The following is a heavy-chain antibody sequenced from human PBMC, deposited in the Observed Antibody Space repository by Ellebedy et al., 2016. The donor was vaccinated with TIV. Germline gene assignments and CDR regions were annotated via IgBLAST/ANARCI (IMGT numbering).Heavy chain of an antibody. D-gene: IGHD2-2*01. Sequence: AASVKVSCQASGYTFTGYYIHWVRQAPAQGLEWKGWISAYNGNTNYAQMLQGRVTMTTNTFTSTAYMELRSLRSDDTAVYYCARYCNSTTCSNWFDPWGQGTLVTVSS. CDR2: ISAYNGNT. J-gene: IGHJ5*02. CDR3: ARYCNSTTCSNWFDP. V-gene: IGHV1-18*04. CDR1: GYTFTGYY.